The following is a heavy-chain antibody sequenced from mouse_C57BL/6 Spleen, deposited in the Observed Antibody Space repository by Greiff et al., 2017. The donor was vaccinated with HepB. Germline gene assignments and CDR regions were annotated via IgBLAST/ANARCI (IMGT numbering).Heavy chain of an antibody. V-gene: IGHV5-4*01. CDR2: ISDGGSYT. D-gene: IGHD1-1*01. J-gene: IGHJ3*01. CDR1: GFTFSSYA. CDR3: ARDGDTTVVGKLAY. Sequence: DVQLVESGGGLVKPGGSLKLSCAASGFTFSSYAMSWVRQTPEKRLEWVATISDGGSYTYYPDNVKGRFTISRDNAKNNLYLQMSHLKSEDTAMYYCARDGDTTVVGKLAYWGQGTLVTVSA.